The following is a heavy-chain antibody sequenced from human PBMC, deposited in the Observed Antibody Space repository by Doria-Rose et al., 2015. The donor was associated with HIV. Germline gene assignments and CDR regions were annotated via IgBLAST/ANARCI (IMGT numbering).Heavy chain of an antibody. Sequence: VQLVESGGGLVQPGGSLRLSCAASGFTFSSYSMNWVRQAPGKGLEWVSYISSSSSTIYYADSVKGRFTISRDNAKNSLYLQMNSLRDEDTAVYYCARDGALWFGELCYFDYWGQGTLVTVSS. V-gene: IGHV3-48*02. J-gene: IGHJ4*02. CDR1: GFTFSSYS. D-gene: IGHD3-10*01. CDR2: ISSSSSTI. CDR3: ARDGALWFGELCYFDY.